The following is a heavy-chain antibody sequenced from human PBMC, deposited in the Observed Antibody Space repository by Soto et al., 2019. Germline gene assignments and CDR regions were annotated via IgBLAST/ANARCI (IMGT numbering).Heavy chain of an antibody. CDR1: GGSISSSNW. V-gene: IGHV4-4*02. D-gene: IGHD6-13*01. CDR3: VFPATADVDY. Sequence: VQLRESGPGLVKPSGTLSLTCVVSGGSISSSNWWSWVRQPPGKGLEWIGEIYHSGTTNYSPSPKSGVIISGDMSKNHFSQTMTSETSADTGVYYCVFPATADVDYWGQGTPVTVSS. J-gene: IGHJ4*02. CDR2: IYHSGTT.